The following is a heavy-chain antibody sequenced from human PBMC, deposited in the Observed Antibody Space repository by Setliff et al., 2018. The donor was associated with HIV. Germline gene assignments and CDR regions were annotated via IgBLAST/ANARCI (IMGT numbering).Heavy chain of an antibody. Sequence: SETLSLTCTVSGGSISGYYWSWIRQPAGRGLEWIGRIYTSGNTNYSPSLKSRVTMSVDTSKNQFSLKLNSVTAADTAVYYCARSLISLVREGVFDIWGQGTMVT. CDR3: ARSLISLVREGVFDI. CDR2: IYTSGNT. D-gene: IGHD3-10*01. V-gene: IGHV4-4*07. J-gene: IGHJ3*02. CDR1: GGSISGYY.